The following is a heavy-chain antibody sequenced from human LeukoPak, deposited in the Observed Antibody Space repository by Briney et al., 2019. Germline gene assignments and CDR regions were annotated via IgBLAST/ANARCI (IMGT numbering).Heavy chain of an antibody. J-gene: IGHJ4*02. V-gene: IGHV3-48*01. CDR1: GFTSSSYS. D-gene: IGHD5-18*01. Sequence: TGGSLRLSCAASGFTSSSYSMNWVRQAPGKGLEWVSYISSSSNTIYYADSVKGRFTISRDNAKNSLYLQMNSLRAEDTAVYYCARVGIQLCVDYWGQGTLVTVSS. CDR2: ISSSSNTI. CDR3: ARVGIQLCVDY.